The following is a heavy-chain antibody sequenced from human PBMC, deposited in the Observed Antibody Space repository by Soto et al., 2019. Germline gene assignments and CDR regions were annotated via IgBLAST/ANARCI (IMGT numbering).Heavy chain of an antibody. CDR1: GFQFSSYG. Sequence: GGSLILPCAASGFQFSSYGIHGVRPAPGTGLAWVSLIWFDGSDKYYTESVKGRFTISRDNSKSTLYLQMNSLRAEDTAVYYCARLYCSASSCYSVGAFDIRGQGTMVTVSS. V-gene: IGHV3-33*01. CDR3: ARLYCSASSCYSVGAFDI. D-gene: IGHD2-15*01. J-gene: IGHJ3*02. CDR2: IWFDGSDK.